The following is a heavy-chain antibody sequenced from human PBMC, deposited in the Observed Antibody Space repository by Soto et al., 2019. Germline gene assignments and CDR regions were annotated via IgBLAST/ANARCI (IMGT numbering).Heavy chain of an antibody. D-gene: IGHD3-10*01. Sequence: SETLSLTCTVSGGSISSGSYYWSWIRQHPGKGLEWMGYIYYSGSTYYNPSLKSRVTISVDTSKNQFSLKLSSVTAADTAVYYCARGSWSFYYFDYWGQGTLVTVSS. CDR1: GGSISSGSYY. CDR2: IYYSGST. J-gene: IGHJ4*02. V-gene: IGHV4-31*03. CDR3: ARGSWSFYYFDY.